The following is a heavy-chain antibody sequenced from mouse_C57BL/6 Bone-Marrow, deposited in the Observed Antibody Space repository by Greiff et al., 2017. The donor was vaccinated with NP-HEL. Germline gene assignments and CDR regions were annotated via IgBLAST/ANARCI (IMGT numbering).Heavy chain of an antibody. CDR1: GFTFSSYT. V-gene: IGHV5-9*01. Sequence: EVMLVESGGGLVKPGGSLKLSCAASGFTFSSYTLSWVRQTPEKRLEWVATISGGGGNTYYPDSVKGRFTLSRDNAKNTLYRQMSSLRSEDTAWYYCARREVTTSFDYWGQGTTLTVS. CDR3: ARREVTTSFDY. CDR2: ISGGGGNT. D-gene: IGHD2-2*01. J-gene: IGHJ2*01.